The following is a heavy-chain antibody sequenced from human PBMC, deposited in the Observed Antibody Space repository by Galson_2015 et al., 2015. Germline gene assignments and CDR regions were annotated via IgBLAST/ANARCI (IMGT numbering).Heavy chain of an antibody. Sequence: SETLSLTCTVSGGSVSSGSYYWSWIRQPPGKGLEWIGYIYYSVSTNYNPSLKSRVTISVDTSKNQFSLKLSSVTAADTAVYYCTRDGSRGGSGWTPGSFDIWGQGTMVTVSS. D-gene: IGHD6-19*01. J-gene: IGHJ3*02. CDR1: GGSVSSGSYY. CDR3: TRDGSRGGSGWTPGSFDI. CDR2: IYYSVST. V-gene: IGHV4-61*01.